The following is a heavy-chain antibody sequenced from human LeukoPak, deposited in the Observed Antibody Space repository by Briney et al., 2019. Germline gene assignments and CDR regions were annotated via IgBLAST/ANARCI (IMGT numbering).Heavy chain of an antibody. J-gene: IGHJ6*03. D-gene: IGHD5-18*01. V-gene: IGHV3-64*01. Sequence: GGSLRLSCAASGFTFSSYAMHWVRQAPGKGLEYVSAISSNGGSTYYANSVKGRFTISRDNAKNSLYLQMNSLRAEDTAVYYCARERSSADTAMVLFTYYYYMDVWGKGTTVTVSS. CDR3: ARERSSADTAMVLFTYYYYMDV. CDR1: GFTFSSYA. CDR2: ISSNGGST.